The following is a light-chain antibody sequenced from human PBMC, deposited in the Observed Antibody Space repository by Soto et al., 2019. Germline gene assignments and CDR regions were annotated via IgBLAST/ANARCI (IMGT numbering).Light chain of an antibody. CDR1: ETISTW. J-gene: IGKJ1*01. Sequence: DIRMTQSPSTLSASVGDRVTLTCRATETISTWLAWYQQKPGKAPKLLIYKASNLESGVPSRFSGSGSGTEFTLTISSLQPDDFATYYCQQYNSYSWTFGQGTKVDIK. CDR3: QQYNSYSWT. CDR2: KAS. V-gene: IGKV1-5*03.